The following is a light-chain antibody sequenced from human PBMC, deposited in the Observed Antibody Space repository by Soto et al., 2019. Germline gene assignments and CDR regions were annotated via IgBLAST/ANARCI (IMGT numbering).Light chain of an antibody. CDR3: SSYARSNSF. Sequence: SALTQPPSASGSPGQSVTISCTGTSSDVGGYNYVSWYQQHPGKAPKLMIYEVSKRPSGVPDRFSGSKSGNTASLTVSGLQAEDEADYYCSSYARSNSFFGTGTKVTVL. CDR1: SSDVGGYNY. CDR2: EVS. J-gene: IGLJ1*01. V-gene: IGLV2-8*01.